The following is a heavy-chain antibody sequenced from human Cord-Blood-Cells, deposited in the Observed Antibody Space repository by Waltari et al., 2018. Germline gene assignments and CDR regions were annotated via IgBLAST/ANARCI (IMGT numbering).Heavy chain of an antibody. V-gene: IGHV3-33*01. CDR3: ARYAGYDPAAGYFDY. CDR1: GFTFSSYG. J-gene: IGHJ4*02. CDR2: RWDDGSNK. Sequence: QVQLVESGGGVVQPGRSLRLSCAASGFTFSSYGMHWVRQAPGKGLEWVAVRWDDGSNKYYADSVKGRFTISRDNSKNTLYLQMNSLRAEDTAVYYCARYAGYDPAAGYFDYWGQGTLVTVSS. D-gene: IGHD5-12*01.